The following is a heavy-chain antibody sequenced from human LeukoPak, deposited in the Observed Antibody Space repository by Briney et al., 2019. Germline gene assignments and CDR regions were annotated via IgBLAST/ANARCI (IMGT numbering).Heavy chain of an antibody. CDR3: ARVGIVVVIDFDY. J-gene: IGHJ4*02. CDR1: GYTFTSYG. Sequence: ASVKVSCKASGYTFTSYGISWVRQAPGQGLEWMGWISAYNGNTNYAQKLQGRVTMTTDTSTSTACMELRSLRSDDTAVYYCARVGIVVVIDFDYWGQGTLVTVSS. D-gene: IGHD3-22*01. CDR2: ISAYNGNT. V-gene: IGHV1-18*01.